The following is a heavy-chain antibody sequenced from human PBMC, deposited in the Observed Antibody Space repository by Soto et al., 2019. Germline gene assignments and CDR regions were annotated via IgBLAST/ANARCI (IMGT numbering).Heavy chain of an antibody. CDR1: GFTFGSHW. Sequence: EVQVVDSGGGLVQPGGSLRLSCAASGFTFGSHWMTWVRQVPGKGLEWVANINQDGSDKYYVDSVKGRFTISRDNAKNSLYLYMNSLRVEDTAVYYCATSMRHTLNYWGQGTLVTVSS. V-gene: IGHV3-7*01. CDR2: INQDGSDK. D-gene: IGHD2-8*01. J-gene: IGHJ4*02. CDR3: ATSMRHTLNY.